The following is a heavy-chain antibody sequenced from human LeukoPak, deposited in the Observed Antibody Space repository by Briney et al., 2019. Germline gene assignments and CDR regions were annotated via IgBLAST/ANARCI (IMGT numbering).Heavy chain of an antibody. CDR2: IRYDGSNK. V-gene: IGHV3-30*02. D-gene: IGHD3-10*01. Sequence: PGGSLRLSCTASGFTFGDYAMSWFRQAPGKGLEWVAFIRYDGSNKYYADSVKGRFTISRDNSKNTLYLQMNSLRAEDTAVYYCAKCGSGSYYWDPDYYYYYMDVWGKGTTVTVSS. CDR1: GFTFGDYA. J-gene: IGHJ6*03. CDR3: AKCGSGSYYWDPDYYYYYMDV.